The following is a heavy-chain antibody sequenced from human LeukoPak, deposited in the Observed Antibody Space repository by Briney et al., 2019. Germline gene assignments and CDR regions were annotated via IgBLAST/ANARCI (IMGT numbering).Heavy chain of an antibody. CDR2: IYYSGST. Sequence: PSETLSLTCTVSGGSISSYYWSWLRQPPGKGLEWIGYIYYSGSTNYNPSLKSRVTISVDTSKNQFSLKLSSVTAADTAVYYCATGWQLDYWGQGTLVTVSS. J-gene: IGHJ4*02. CDR3: ATGWQLDY. D-gene: IGHD6-19*01. V-gene: IGHV4-59*01. CDR1: GGSISSYY.